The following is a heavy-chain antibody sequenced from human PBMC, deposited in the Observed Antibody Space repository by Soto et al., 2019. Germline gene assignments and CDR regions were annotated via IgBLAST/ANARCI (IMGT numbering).Heavy chain of an antibody. V-gene: IGHV3-53*04. D-gene: IGHD3-10*01. CDR3: ARDGPYYYASRMDV. Sequence: EVQLVESGGGLVQPGGSLRLSCVASGIPVSSNYMIWVRQAPGKGLEWVSVLHSGGDTYYANSVKGRFTISRHDSTNTVFLQMNSLTAEDTAVYYCARDGPYYYASRMDVWGQGTTVTVSS. CDR1: GIPVSSNY. J-gene: IGHJ6*02. CDR2: LHSGGDT.